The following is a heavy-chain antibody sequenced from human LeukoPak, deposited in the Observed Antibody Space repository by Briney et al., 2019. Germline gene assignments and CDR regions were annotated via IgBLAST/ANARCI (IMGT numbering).Heavy chain of an antibody. J-gene: IGHJ6*02. D-gene: IGHD6-13*01. CDR3: ARGWYYYYYGMDV. CDR2: INHSGST. V-gene: IGHV4-39*07. Sequence: NPSETLSLTCTVSGGSISSGGYYWSWIRQPPGKGLEWIGEINHSGSTNYNPSLKSRVTISVDTSKNQFSLKLSSVTAADTAVYYCARGWYYYYYGMDVWGQGTTVTVSS. CDR1: GGSISSGGYY.